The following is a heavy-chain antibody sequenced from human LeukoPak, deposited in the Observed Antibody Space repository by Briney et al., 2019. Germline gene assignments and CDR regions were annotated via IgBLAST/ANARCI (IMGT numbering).Heavy chain of an antibody. CDR1: GFTFSDYS. CDR2: VGISSGNT. V-gene: IGHV3-48*04. D-gene: IGHD5-12*01. CDR3: ARDHRYAFDN. Sequence: QPGGSLRLSCAASGFTFSDYSMNWVRQALGKGLEWISYVGISSGNTKYADSVKGRFTISGDSAKNSVFLQMNSLRVEDTAVYYCARDHRYAFDNWGQGTLVTVSS. J-gene: IGHJ4*02.